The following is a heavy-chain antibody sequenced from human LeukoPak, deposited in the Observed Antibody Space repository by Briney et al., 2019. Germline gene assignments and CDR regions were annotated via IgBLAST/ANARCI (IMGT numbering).Heavy chain of an antibody. CDR2: IHYSGST. Sequence: PSETLSLTCTISGASISSDYWSWIRQPPGKGLEWIGYIHYSGSTNYNPSLKGRVTISVDTSKNQFSLKLNSVTAADTAVYYCARVATTWDDFDIWGQGTMVTVSS. CDR1: GASISSDY. D-gene: IGHD4-17*01. V-gene: IGHV4-59*01. CDR3: ARVATTWDDFDI. J-gene: IGHJ3*02.